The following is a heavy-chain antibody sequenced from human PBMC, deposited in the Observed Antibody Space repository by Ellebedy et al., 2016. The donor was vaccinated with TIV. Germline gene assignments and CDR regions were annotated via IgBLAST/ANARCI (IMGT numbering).Heavy chain of an antibody. V-gene: IGHV3-7*01. J-gene: IGHJ5*02. CDR3: ARRGSYGDYAVQINSWFDP. Sequence: GESLKISCAASGFSFRSYWMSWVRQAPGKGLEWVANIYQDGSDDYYVDSVKGRFTISRDNDKKALFLQMNSLGVADTAVYYCARRGSYGDYAVQINSWFDPWGRGTLVTVSS. CDR2: IYQDGSDD. D-gene: IGHD4-17*01. CDR1: GFSFRSYW.